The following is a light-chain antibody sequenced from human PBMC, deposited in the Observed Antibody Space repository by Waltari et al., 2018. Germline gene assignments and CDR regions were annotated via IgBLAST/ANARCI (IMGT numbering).Light chain of an antibody. CDR2: KAN. CDR3: ALYMGSGIWV. Sequence: QTVVIQEPSLSVSPGGPVTLTRALSSGPLSTTSYASWYQQTPGQAPRTLVYKANARSSGVPDRFSGSILGNTAALTITGAQADDESDYYCALYMGSGIWVFGGGTRLTVL. J-gene: IGLJ3*02. V-gene: IGLV8-61*01. CDR1: SGPLSTTSY.